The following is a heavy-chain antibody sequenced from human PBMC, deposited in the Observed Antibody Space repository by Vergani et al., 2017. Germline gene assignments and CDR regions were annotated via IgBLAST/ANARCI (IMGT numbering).Heavy chain of an antibody. D-gene: IGHD2-2*02. CDR3: ATIGYRRWGYYFDY. J-gene: IGHJ4*02. CDR2: ICHTEDT. CDR1: GDSISSNNC. V-gene: IGHV4-4*03. Sequence: QVQLQESGPGLVKPPGTLSLTCAVSGDSISSNNCWTWVRQPPGKGLEWIGEICHTEDTKYSPSLKSRVTVSVDVYRNLFSLRLNSVTAADTAVYYCATIGYRRWGYYFDYWGQGILVTVSS.